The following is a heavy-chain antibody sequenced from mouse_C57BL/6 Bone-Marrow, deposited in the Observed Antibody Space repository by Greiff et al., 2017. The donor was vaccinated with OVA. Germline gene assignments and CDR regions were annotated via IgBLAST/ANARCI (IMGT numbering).Heavy chain of an antibody. CDR3: ARNDYLFAY. CDR2: ISSGSSTI. D-gene: IGHD2-4*01. V-gene: IGHV5-17*01. J-gene: IGHJ3*01. CDR1: GFTFCDYG. Sequence: EVMLVESGGGLVKPGGSLKLSCAASGFTFCDYGMHWVRQAPEKGLEWVAYISSGSSTIYYADTVKGRFTISRDNAKNTLFLQMTSLRSEDTAMYYCARNDYLFAYWGQGTLVTVSA.